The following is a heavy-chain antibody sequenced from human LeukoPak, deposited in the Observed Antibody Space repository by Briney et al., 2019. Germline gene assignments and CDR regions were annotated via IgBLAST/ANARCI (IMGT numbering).Heavy chain of an antibody. J-gene: IGHJ5*02. CDR1: GYTFTDYY. CDR3: ARGPLLGSTWFDP. V-gene: IGHV1-2*02. D-gene: IGHD7-27*01. Sequence: ASVNASCKASGYTFTDYYMYWVRQAPGQGLEWMGWINPHSGDTIYAQKFQGRVTMTRDTSISTAYMEVSSLRSDDTAVYYCARGPLLGSTWFDPWGQGTLVTVSS. CDR2: INPHSGDT.